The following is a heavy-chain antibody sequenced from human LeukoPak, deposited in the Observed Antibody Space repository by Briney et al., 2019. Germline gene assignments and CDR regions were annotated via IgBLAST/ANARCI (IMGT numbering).Heavy chain of an antibody. Sequence: SGTLSLTCGVSGGSVTTTNWWTWVRQPPGKGLEWIGEVHLNGRTHYNPSLESRLTMSVDLSENHISLKLTSVTAADTAVYYCARDSGGVGHFDYWGQGTLVTVSS. CDR2: VHLNGRT. J-gene: IGHJ4*02. CDR1: GGSVTTTNW. D-gene: IGHD3-10*01. CDR3: ARDSGGVGHFDY. V-gene: IGHV4-4*02.